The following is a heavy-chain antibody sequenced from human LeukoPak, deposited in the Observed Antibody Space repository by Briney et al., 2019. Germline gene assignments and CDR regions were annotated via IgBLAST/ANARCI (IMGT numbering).Heavy chain of an antibody. CDR2: IIPIFGTA. CDR3: ARGGIGYGDYGGVGDWFDP. CDR1: RGTFCSYA. J-gene: IGHJ5*02. Sequence: ASVKVSCKASRGTFCSYAISWVRQAPGQGLEWMGGIIPIFGTANYAQKFQGRVTITADESTSTAYMELSSLRSEDTAVYYCARGGIGYGDYGGVGDWFDPWGQGTLVTVSS. V-gene: IGHV1-69*13. D-gene: IGHD4-17*01.